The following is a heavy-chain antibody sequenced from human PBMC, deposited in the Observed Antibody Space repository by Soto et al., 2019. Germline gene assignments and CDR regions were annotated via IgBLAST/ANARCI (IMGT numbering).Heavy chain of an antibody. CDR2: ISAYNGNT. CDR3: AGGGLMVYAPYFDY. D-gene: IGHD2-8*01. J-gene: IGHJ4*02. V-gene: IGHV1-18*04. CDR1: GYTFTSYG. Sequence: GASVKVSCKASGYTFTSYGISWVRQAPGQGLEWMGWISAYNGNTSYAQKLQGRVTMTTDTSKNQFSLKLSSVTAADTAVYYCAGGGLMVYAPYFDYWGQGTLVTVSS.